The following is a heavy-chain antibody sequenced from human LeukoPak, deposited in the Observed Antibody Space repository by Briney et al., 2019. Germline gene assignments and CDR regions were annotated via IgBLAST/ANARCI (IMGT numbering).Heavy chain of an antibody. CDR1: GFTVSSNY. D-gene: IGHD3-16*02. CDR2: IYSGGST. V-gene: IGHV3-66*01. Sequence: GGSLRLSCAASGFTVSSNYMSWVRQAPGKGLEWVSVIYSGGSTYYADSVKGRFTISRDNSKNTLYLQMNSLRAEDTAVYYCAKMPSNYVWGSYRPHGDAFDIWGQGTMVTVSS. J-gene: IGHJ3*02. CDR3: AKMPSNYVWGSYRPHGDAFDI.